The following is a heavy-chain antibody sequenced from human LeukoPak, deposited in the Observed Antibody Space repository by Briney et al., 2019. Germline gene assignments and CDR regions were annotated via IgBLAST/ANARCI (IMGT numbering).Heavy chain of an antibody. J-gene: IGHJ4*02. CDR1: GGSITNYY. D-gene: IGHD3-10*01. Sequence: SETLSLTCTVSGGSITNYYWSWIRQPPGKGLECIGYIYYSGSTNYNPSLKSRVTISLHTSKNRFFLKLNSVTAADTAVYYCARGVPYGPSYEFFDYWGQGTLVTVSS. CDR2: IYYSGST. V-gene: IGHV4-59*01. CDR3: ARGVPYGPSYEFFDY.